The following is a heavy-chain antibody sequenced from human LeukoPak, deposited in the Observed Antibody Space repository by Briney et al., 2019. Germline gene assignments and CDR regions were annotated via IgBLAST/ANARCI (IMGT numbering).Heavy chain of an antibody. CDR2: IYYSGST. CDR1: GGSISSGGYY. D-gene: IGHD3-10*01. V-gene: IGHV4-31*03. J-gene: IGHJ3*02. CDR3: ARVSAPYYYGSGIGWAFDI. Sequence: PSETLSLTCTVSGGSISSGGYYWSWTRQHPGKGLEWIGYIYYSGSTYYNPSLKSRVTISVDTSKNQFSLKLSSVTAADTAVYYCARVSAPYYYGSGIGWAFDIWGQGTMVTVSS.